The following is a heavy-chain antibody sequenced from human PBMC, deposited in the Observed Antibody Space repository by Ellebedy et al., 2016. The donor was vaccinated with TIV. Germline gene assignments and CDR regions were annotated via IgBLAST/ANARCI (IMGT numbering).Heavy chain of an antibody. J-gene: IGHJ2*01. CDR2: ISGYNGNT. D-gene: IGHD2-2*02. V-gene: IGHV1-18*01. Sequence: AASVKVSCKASGYTFTNYALNWVRQPPGQGLEWMGWISGYNGNTNSAQQFQGRVTMTADTSTGTAYMELRGLKSDDTAIYYCARGQYTASWDYFDLWGRGTLVTVSS. CDR3: ARGQYTASWDYFDL. CDR1: GYTFTNYA.